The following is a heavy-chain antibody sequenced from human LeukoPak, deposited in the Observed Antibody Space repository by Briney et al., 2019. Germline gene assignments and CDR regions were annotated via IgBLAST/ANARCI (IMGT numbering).Heavy chain of an antibody. Sequence: GESLKISCKGSGYSFTSYWIGWVRQMPGKGLEWMGIIYPGDSDTRYSPSFQGQVTTSADKSISTAYLQWSSLKASDTAMYYCATLGYCSGGSCSYFDYWGQGTLVTVSS. V-gene: IGHV5-51*01. J-gene: IGHJ4*02. CDR2: IYPGDSDT. CDR1: GYSFTSYW. CDR3: ATLGYCSGGSCSYFDY. D-gene: IGHD2-15*01.